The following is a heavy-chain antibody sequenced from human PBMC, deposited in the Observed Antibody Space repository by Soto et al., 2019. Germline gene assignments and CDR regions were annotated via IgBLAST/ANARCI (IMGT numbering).Heavy chain of an antibody. CDR2: ISHSGSA. J-gene: IGHJ4*02. V-gene: IGHV4-34*01. D-gene: IGHD4-17*01. CDR1: GGSLSGYY. Sequence: PSETLSLTCAVYGGSLSGYYWSWIRQPPGQGLEWIGDISHSGSANYNPSLKTRVTMSVDTSSNQLSLRLTSVTAADSATYHCARAPGDYPDYWGPGTLVTVSS. CDR3: ARAPGDYPDY.